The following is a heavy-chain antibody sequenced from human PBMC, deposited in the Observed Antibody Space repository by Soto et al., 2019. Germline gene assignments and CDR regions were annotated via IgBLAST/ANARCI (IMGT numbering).Heavy chain of an antibody. CDR3: AKARTYDYIWGSYREYYFDY. J-gene: IGHJ4*02. Sequence: GGSLRLSCAASGFTFSSYAMSWVRQAPGKGLEWVSAISGSGGSTYYADSVKGRFTISSDNSKNTLYLQMNSLRDEDTAVYYCAKARTYDYIWGSYREYYFDYWGQGTLVTVSS. CDR2: ISGSGGST. D-gene: IGHD3-16*02. V-gene: IGHV3-23*01. CDR1: GFTFSSYA.